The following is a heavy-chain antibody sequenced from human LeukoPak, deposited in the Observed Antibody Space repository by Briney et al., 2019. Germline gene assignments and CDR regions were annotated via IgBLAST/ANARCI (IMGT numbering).Heavy chain of an antibody. V-gene: IGHV3-9*01. J-gene: IGHJ4*02. CDR2: ISWNSGSI. D-gene: IGHD6-13*01. CDR1: GFTLDDYA. Sequence: PGGSLRLSCAASGFTLDDYAMHWVRQAPGTGLEWVSGISWNSGSIGYADSVKGRFTISRDNAKNSLYLQMNSLRAEDTALYYCAKGTHPGYSSSWSGGHVDYWGQGTLVTVSS. CDR3: AKGTHPGYSSSWSGGHVDY.